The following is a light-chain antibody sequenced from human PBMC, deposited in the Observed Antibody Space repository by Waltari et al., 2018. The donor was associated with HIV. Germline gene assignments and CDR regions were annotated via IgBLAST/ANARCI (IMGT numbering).Light chain of an antibody. J-gene: IGLJ2*01. CDR3: SSYTGTSTHVV. CDR1: RSDVGGYNY. V-gene: IGLV2-14*01. Sequence: QSDLTQPASVSGSPGQSITISCTGTRSDVGGYNYVSWYQQHSGKAPKLMIYEVSNRPSGVSNRFSGSKSGNTASLTISGLQAEDEAYYYCSSYTGTSTHVVFGGGTKLTVL. CDR2: EVS.